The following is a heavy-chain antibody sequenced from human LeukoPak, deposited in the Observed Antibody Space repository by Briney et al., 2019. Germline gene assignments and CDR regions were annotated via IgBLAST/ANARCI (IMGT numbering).Heavy chain of an antibody. Sequence: SETLSLTCTVSGGSISSYYWSWIRQPPGKGLEWVGYIYYSGSTNYNPSLKSRVAISVDTTKNQFSLKLSSVTAADTAVYYCARATGSDGSSALLNWGQGTLVTVSS. CDR2: IYYSGST. D-gene: IGHD6-6*01. J-gene: IGHJ4*02. V-gene: IGHV4-59*01. CDR3: ARATGSDGSSALLN. CDR1: GGSISSYY.